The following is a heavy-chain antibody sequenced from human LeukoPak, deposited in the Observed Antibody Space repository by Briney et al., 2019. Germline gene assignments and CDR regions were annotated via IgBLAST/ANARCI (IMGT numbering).Heavy chain of an antibody. CDR1: GFTFSSYG. J-gene: IGHJ4*02. Sequence: GGSLRLSCAASGFTFSSYGMHWVRQAPGKGLEWVAVTWYDGSNKYYADSVKGRFTISRDNSKNTLYLQMNSLRAEDTAVYYCARDHSSGWYSDYFDYWGQGTLVTVSS. D-gene: IGHD6-19*01. CDR2: TWYDGSNK. V-gene: IGHV3-33*01. CDR3: ARDHSSGWYSDYFDY.